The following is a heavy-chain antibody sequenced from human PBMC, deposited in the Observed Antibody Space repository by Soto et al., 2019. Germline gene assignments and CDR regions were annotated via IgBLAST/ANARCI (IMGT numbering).Heavy chain of an antibody. CDR1: GGSISSYY. J-gene: IGHJ3*02. CDR3: ARNLLRFLDSDAFDI. V-gene: IGHV4-59*08. CDR2: IYYSGST. D-gene: IGHD3-3*01. Sequence: PSETLSLTCTVSGGSISSYYWSWIRQPPGKGLEWIGYIYYSGSTSYNPSLKSRVTISVDTSKNQFSLKLSSVTAADTAVYYCARNLLRFLDSDAFDIWGQGTMVTVSS.